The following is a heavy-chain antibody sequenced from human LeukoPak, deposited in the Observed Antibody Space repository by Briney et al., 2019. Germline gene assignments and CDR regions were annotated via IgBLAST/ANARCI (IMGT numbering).Heavy chain of an antibody. CDR2: IYYSGST. J-gene: IGHJ4*02. Sequence: SETLSLTCTVSGGSISSYYWSWIRQPPGEGLEWVGYIYYSGSTNYNPSPKSRVTISVETSKNQFSLKLSSVTAADTAVYYCARAGAVAGTSEVDYWGQGTLVTVSS. D-gene: IGHD6-19*01. CDR3: ARAGAVAGTSEVDY. CDR1: GGSISSYY. V-gene: IGHV4-59*01.